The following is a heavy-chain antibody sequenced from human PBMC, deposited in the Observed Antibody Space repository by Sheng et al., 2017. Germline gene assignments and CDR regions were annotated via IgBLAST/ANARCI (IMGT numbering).Heavy chain of an antibody. V-gene: IGHV3-23*01. D-gene: IGHD6-19*01. CDR3: AKLSNSGDPSDY. Sequence: EVQLLESGGGLVQPGGSLRLSCAASGFTFSSDVMSWVRQAPGKGLEWVSSLSGNGATTYYAGSVKGRFTISRDNSQNTLYLQVNSLRAEDTALYYCAKLSNSGDPSDYWGRGTLVTVSS. CDR2: LSGNGATT. J-gene: IGHJ4*02. CDR1: GFTFSSDV.